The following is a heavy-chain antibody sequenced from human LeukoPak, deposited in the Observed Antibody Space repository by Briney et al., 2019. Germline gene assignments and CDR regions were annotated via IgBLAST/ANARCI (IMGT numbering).Heavy chain of an antibody. CDR2: IYPGDSGP. CDR1: GYSFTSYC. CDR3: GMSGDRVPLQDDVFDV. J-gene: IGHJ3*01. V-gene: IGHV5-51*01. D-gene: IGHD1-26*01. Sequence: GESLKISRKVSGYSFTSYCIGWVRQMPGKGMEWMGTIYPGDSGPTYSPSFQGQVTISVDKSISTAYLQWSSLQASDTAMYYCGMSGDRVPLQDDVFDVWGQGTMVTVST.